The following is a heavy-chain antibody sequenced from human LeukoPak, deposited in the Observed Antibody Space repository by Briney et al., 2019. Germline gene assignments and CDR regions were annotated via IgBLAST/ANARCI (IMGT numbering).Heavy chain of an antibody. CDR1: GYTFTGYY. CDR2: INPNSGGT. CDR3: ARSDFWSGYYLDY. D-gene: IGHD3-3*01. J-gene: IGHJ4*02. Sequence: ASVKVSCKASGYTFTGYYMHWVRQAPGQGLEWMGWINPNSGGTNYAQKFQGRVTMTRDTSISTAYMELSRLRADDTAVYYRARSDFWSGYYLDYWGQGTLVTVSS. V-gene: IGHV1-2*02.